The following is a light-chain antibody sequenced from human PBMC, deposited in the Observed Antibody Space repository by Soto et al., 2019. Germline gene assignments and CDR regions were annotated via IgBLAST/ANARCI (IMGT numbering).Light chain of an antibody. CDR2: EGS. Sequence: QSVLTQPASGSGAPGQSSTISCTGTSSDVGSYNLVSWYQQHPGKAPKLMIYEGSKRPSGVSNRFSGTKSGNTASLTISGLQAEDEADYYCCSYAGSSILFGGGTKVTVL. CDR3: CSYAGSSIL. J-gene: IGLJ2*01. CDR1: SSDVGSYNL. V-gene: IGLV2-23*01.